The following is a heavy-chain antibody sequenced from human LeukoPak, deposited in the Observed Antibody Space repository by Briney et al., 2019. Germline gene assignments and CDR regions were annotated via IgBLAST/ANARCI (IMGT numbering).Heavy chain of an antibody. CDR2: ISGNNANT. D-gene: IGHD2-15*01. Sequence: ACVRVSCKASGYRFTSYGITWVRQAPGQGLEWMGWISGNNANTNYAQKLQGRVTMTTDTSTSTAYMELRSLRSDDTAIYYCARVGTDCSGGSCYWGQGTLVIVSS. CDR3: ARVGTDCSGGSCY. V-gene: IGHV1-18*01. J-gene: IGHJ4*02. CDR1: GYRFTSYG.